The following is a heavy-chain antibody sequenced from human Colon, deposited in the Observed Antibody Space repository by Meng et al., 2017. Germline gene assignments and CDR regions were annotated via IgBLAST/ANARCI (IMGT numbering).Heavy chain of an antibody. D-gene: IGHD3-10*01. Sequence: VQLVQSGAEVKKPGASVKVSCKSSGYTFIGSHVHWGRQAPGQGLEWMGRIMPSVGDASSAEKFQGRLTLTWDTSIDTAYMDLSSLRSDDSAIYYCVRDGSYYDFDYWGQGTLVTVSS. CDR1: GYTFIGSH. V-gene: IGHV1-2*06. J-gene: IGHJ4*02. CDR2: IMPSVGDA. CDR3: VRDGSYYDFDY.